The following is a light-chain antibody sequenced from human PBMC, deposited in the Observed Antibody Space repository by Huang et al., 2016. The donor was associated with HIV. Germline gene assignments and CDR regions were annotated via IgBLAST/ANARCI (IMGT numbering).Light chain of an antibody. V-gene: IGKV2-28*01. CDR1: QRLLHSNGNNY. Sequence: EIVMTQSPLSLPVTPGEPASISCRSSQRLLHSNGNNYLDWYLQKPGQSPQLLIYLGCNRASGVPDRFSGSGSGTDFTLKISRVEAEDVGVYYCMQALQSPPGFGGGTKVEIK. CDR3: MQALQSPPG. CDR2: LGC. J-gene: IGKJ4*01.